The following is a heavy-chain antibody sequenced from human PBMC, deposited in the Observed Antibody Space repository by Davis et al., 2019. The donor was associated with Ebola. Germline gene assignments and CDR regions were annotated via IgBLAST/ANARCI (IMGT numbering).Heavy chain of an antibody. Sequence: GESLKISCAAAGFTFSNYGMHWVRQAPGKGLERVAFIRPDGNNKYYADSVKGRFTISRDNSKNTLYLQMNSLRAEDTAVYYCASEGYWGQGTLVTVSS. CDR1: GFTFSNYG. V-gene: IGHV3-30*02. CDR2: IRPDGNNK. CDR3: ASEGY. J-gene: IGHJ4*02.